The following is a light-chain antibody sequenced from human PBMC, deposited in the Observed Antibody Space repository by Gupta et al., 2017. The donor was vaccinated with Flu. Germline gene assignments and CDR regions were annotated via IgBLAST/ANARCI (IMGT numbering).Light chain of an antibody. Sequence: NCKSIQSVLYSPNKRNYLAWYQHKAGQPPRLLISWASTRESGVPDRFSASGSGTDFSLTISSLQAEDVAVYYCQQYHTIPWTFGHGTRVEIK. V-gene: IGKV4-1*01. CDR2: WAS. J-gene: IGKJ1*01. CDR1: QSVLYSPNKRNY. CDR3: QQYHTIPWT.